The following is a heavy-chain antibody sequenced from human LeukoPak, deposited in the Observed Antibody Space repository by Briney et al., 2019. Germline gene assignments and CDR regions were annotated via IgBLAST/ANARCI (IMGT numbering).Heavy chain of an antibody. Sequence: SETLSLTCSVSGGSISSSVYFWAWLRQPPGKGLEWIGSIYYSGTTSYNPSLQSRVTIFVDTSKNQFSLRLSSVTAADTAVYYCTRHDWVHWGQGTLVTVSS. D-gene: IGHD2-21*01. CDR1: GGSISSSVYF. J-gene: IGHJ4*02. V-gene: IGHV4-39*01. CDR3: TRHDWVH. CDR2: IYYSGTT.